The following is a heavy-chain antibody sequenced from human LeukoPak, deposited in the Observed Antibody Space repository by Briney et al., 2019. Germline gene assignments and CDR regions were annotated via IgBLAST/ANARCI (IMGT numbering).Heavy chain of an antibody. V-gene: IGHV1-18*01. CDR2: ISAYNGNT. D-gene: IGHD3-3*01. CDR3: ARVPRFLEEDDYYMDV. CDR1: GYTFTSYG. J-gene: IGHJ6*03. Sequence: ASVKVSCKASGYTFTSYGISWVRQAPGQGLEWMGWISAYNGNTNYAQKLQGRGTMTTDTSTSTAYMELRSLRSDDTAVYYCARVPRFLEEDDYYMDVWGKGTTVTVSS.